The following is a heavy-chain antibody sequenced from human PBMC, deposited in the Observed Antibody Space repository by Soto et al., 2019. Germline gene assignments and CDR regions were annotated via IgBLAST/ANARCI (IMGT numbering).Heavy chain of an antibody. J-gene: IGHJ4*02. Sequence: PGGSLRLSCAASGFTFSSYGMHWVRQAPGKWLEWVAVLSYDGSNKYYADSVRGRFTISRDNSKNTLYLQMNSLRAEDTAVYYCAKGPMTRIAVAGYFDYWGQGTLVTVSS. CDR3: AKGPMTRIAVAGYFDY. CDR1: GFTFSSYG. V-gene: IGHV3-30*18. CDR2: LSYDGSNK. D-gene: IGHD6-19*01.